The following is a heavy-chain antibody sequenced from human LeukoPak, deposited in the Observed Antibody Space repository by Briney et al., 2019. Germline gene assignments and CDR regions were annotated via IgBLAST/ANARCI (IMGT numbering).Heavy chain of an antibody. CDR2: INHSGST. CDR3: ARGMGDSSSWYPFDY. V-gene: IGHV4-4*02. Sequence: SETLSLTCAVSGGSISSSNWCSWVRQPPGKGLEWIGEINHSGSTNYNPSLKSRVTISVDKSKNQFSLKLSSVTAADTAVYYCARGMGDSSSWYPFDYWGQGTLVTVSS. D-gene: IGHD6-13*01. CDR1: GGSISSSNW. J-gene: IGHJ4*02.